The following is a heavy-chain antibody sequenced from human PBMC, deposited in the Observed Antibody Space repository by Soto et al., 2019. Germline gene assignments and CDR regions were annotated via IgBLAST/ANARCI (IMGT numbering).Heavy chain of an antibody. Sequence: QVQLVQSGAEVKKPGSSVKVSCKASGGTFSSYAISWVRQAPGQGLEWMGGIIPIFGTANYAQKFQGRVTITADESTSTAYMELSSLRSEDTAVYYCASGEEYSSSAGLGGAFDIWGQGTMVTVSS. J-gene: IGHJ3*02. CDR3: ASGEEYSSSAGLGGAFDI. CDR2: IIPIFGTA. V-gene: IGHV1-69*01. CDR1: GGTFSSYA. D-gene: IGHD6-6*01.